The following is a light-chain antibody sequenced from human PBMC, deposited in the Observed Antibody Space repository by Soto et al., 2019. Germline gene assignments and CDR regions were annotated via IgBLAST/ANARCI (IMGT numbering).Light chain of an antibody. CDR3: QQYESSPIT. J-gene: IGKJ5*01. V-gene: IGKV3-20*01. CDR2: GTS. Sequence: EIVFTPSPGILSLSPGEGATLSCRVSQSLSNFFLAWYQQKPGQAPRLLIYGTSIRATGIPDRFSGSGSETDFTLTVNRLEPEDFAVYYCQQYESSPITFGQGTRLEIK. CDR1: QSLSNFF.